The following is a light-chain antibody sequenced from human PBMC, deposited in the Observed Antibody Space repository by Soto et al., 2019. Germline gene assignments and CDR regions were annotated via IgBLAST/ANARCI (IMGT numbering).Light chain of an antibody. V-gene: IGKV1-5*03. Sequence: DIQLTQSPSFLSASVGDRVTITCRASQTISSWLAWYQQKPGKAPKLLIYKASTLKSGVPSRFSGSGSGTEFTLTISSLQPDDFATYYCQHCNSYSEAFGQGTKVDIK. CDR2: KAS. J-gene: IGKJ1*01. CDR3: QHCNSYSEA. CDR1: QTISSW.